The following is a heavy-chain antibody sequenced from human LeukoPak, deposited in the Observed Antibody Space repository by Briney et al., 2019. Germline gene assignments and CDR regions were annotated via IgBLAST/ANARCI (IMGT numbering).Heavy chain of an antibody. Sequence: GESLRISCKGSGYSVTNYWIGWVRQMPGKGLEWMGIIYPGDSDTRYSPSFQGQVTISADKSISTAYLQWSSLKASDTAMYYCARPIRLGYCSSTSCYTEDAFDVWGQGTMVTVSS. CDR3: ARPIRLGYCSSTSCYTEDAFDV. CDR1: GYSVTNYW. CDR2: IYPGDSDT. V-gene: IGHV5-51*01. J-gene: IGHJ3*01. D-gene: IGHD2-2*02.